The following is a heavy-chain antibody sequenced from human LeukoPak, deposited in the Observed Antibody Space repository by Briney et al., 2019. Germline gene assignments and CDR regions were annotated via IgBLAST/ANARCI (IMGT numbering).Heavy chain of an antibody. Sequence: ASVKVSCKAFGYAFTGYYMHWVRQAPGQGLEWMGWINLNSGGTNYAQKFQGRVTMTRDTSISTAYMELSRLRSDDTAVYYCARDGTGNDYWGQGTLVTVSS. CDR1: GYAFTGYY. J-gene: IGHJ4*02. D-gene: IGHD1-7*01. CDR2: INLNSGGT. CDR3: ARDGTGNDY. V-gene: IGHV1-2*02.